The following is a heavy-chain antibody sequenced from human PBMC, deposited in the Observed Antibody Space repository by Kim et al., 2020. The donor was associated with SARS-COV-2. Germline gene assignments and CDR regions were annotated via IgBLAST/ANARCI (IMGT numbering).Heavy chain of an antibody. V-gene: IGHV3-33*06. CDR1: GFTFSSYA. CDR2: IWYDGSNK. Sequence: GGSLRLSCAASGFTFSSYAMHWVRQAPGKGLEWVAVIWYDGSNKYYADSVKGRFTISRDNSKNTLYLQMNSLRAEDTAVYYCAKDLLTYYYDSSGFDYWGQGTLVTVSS. D-gene: IGHD3-22*01. J-gene: IGHJ4*02. CDR3: AKDLLTYYYDSSGFDY.